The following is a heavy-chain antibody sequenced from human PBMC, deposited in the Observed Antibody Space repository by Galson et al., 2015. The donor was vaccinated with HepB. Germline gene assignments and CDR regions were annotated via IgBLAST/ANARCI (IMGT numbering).Heavy chain of an antibody. CDR1: GFTFSSYG. Sequence: SLRLSCAASGFTFSSYGMHWVRQAPGKGLEWVAVIWYDGTNKYYADSVKGRFTISRDNSKNTLYLQMNSLRAEDTAVYNCARDHESHGSSPYPPYFDYWGQGTLVTVSS. J-gene: IGHJ4*02. D-gene: IGHD3-22*01. CDR2: IWYDGTNK. CDR3: ARDHESHGSSPYPPYFDY. V-gene: IGHV3-33*01.